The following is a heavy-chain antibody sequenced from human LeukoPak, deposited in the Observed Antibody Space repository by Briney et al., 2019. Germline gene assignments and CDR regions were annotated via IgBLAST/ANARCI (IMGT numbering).Heavy chain of an antibody. D-gene: IGHD3-22*01. CDR3: TKDASYARENDNSGFFID. CDR1: GFTFSSFA. J-gene: IGHJ4*02. CDR2: MSGGGDSD. V-gene: IGHV3-23*01. Sequence: GGSLRLSCAASGFTFSSFAMSWVRQTPGKGLEWVASMSGGGDSDYYADSVKGRFTVSRDKSKNTLYVQMNSLRADDTAVYYCTKDASYARENDNSGFFIDWGQGTLVTVSS.